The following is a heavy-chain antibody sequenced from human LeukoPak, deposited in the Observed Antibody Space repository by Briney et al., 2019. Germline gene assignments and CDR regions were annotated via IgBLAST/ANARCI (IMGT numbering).Heavy chain of an antibody. V-gene: IGHV1-18*01. CDR2: ISAYNGNT. Sequence: ASVKVSCKASGYTFTSYGISWVRQAPGQGLEWMGWISAYNGNTNYAQKLQGRVTMTTDTSTSTAYMELRSLRSDDTAVYYCAREALLWFGSNWFDPWGQGTLVTVSS. J-gene: IGHJ5*02. CDR1: GYTFTSYG. D-gene: IGHD3-10*01. CDR3: AREALLWFGSNWFDP.